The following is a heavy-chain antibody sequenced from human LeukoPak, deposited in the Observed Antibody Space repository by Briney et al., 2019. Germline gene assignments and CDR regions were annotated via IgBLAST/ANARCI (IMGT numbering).Heavy chain of an antibody. CDR3: ARDGPYYGSGSP. CDR2: IYYSGST. CDR1: GGSISSYY. D-gene: IGHD3-10*01. J-gene: IGHJ4*02. V-gene: IGHV4-59*01. Sequence: PSETLSLTCTVSGGSISSYYWSRIRQPPGKGLEWIGYIYYSGSTNYNPSLKSRVTISVDTSKNQFSLKLSSVTAADTAVYYCARDGPYYGSGSPWGQGTLVTVSS.